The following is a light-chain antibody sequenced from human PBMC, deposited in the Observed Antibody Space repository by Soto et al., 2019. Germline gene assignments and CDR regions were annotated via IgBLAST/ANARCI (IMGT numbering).Light chain of an antibody. CDR3: QQSYSTLFT. V-gene: IGKV1-39*01. CDR2: AVS. J-gene: IGKJ3*01. Sequence: IQMTQFPSSLSASVGDRVTITCRAGQTVIRYLNWYQQKPGRAPNLLIYAVSNLQSGVSSRFSGSGSGTEFTLTISERQPEDFATYYCQQSYSTLFTFGPGTKLEIK. CDR1: QTVIRY.